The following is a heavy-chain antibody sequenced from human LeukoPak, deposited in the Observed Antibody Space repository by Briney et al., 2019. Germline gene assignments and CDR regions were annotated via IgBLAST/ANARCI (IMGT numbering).Heavy chain of an antibody. V-gene: IGHV3-33*06. CDR2: IWYDGSNK. CDR3: AKDATVTTWLAICYYYYYMDV. D-gene: IGHD4-17*01. Sequence: PGGSLRLSCAASGFTFSRYGMHWVRQAPGKGLEWVAVIWYDGSNKYYADSVKGRFTISRDNSKNTLYLQMNSLRAEDTAVYYCAKDATVTTWLAICYYYYYMDVWGKGTTVTVSS. CDR1: GFTFSRYG. J-gene: IGHJ6*03.